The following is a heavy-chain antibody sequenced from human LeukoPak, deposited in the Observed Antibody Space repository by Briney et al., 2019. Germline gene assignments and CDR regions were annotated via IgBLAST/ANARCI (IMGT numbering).Heavy chain of an antibody. D-gene: IGHD3-22*01. CDR2: IYYSGST. V-gene: IGHV4-61*01. CDR3: ARDPSGYFNY. J-gene: IGHJ4*02. Sequence: RASETLSLTCTVSGVSVSSGNYYWSWIRQPPGKGLDWIGYIYYSGSTNYNPSLKSRVTISVDTSKNQFSLRLSSVTAADTAVYYCARDPSGYFNYWGQGTLATVSS. CDR1: GVSVSSGNYY.